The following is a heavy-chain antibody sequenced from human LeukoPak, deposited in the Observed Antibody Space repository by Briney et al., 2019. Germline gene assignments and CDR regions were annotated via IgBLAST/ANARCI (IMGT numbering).Heavy chain of an antibody. J-gene: IGHJ4*02. Sequence: QPGGSLRLSCAASGFTFSSYDMHWVRQAPGKGLEWVAFIRYDGSNKYYADSVKGRFTISRDNSKNTLYLQMNSLRAEDTAVYYCAKDLGNWNSEYYFDYWGQGTLVTVSS. D-gene: IGHD1-7*01. CDR1: GFTFSSYD. CDR3: AKDLGNWNSEYYFDY. V-gene: IGHV3-30*02. CDR2: IRYDGSNK.